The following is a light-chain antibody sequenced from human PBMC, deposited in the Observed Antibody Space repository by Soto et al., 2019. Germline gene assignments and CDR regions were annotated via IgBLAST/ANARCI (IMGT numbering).Light chain of an antibody. CDR3: SSYTSSSTLIYV. CDR2: DVS. J-gene: IGLJ1*01. V-gene: IGLV2-14*01. CDR1: SSDVGGYNY. Sequence: QSVLTQPASVSGSPGQSITISCTGTSSDVGGYNYDSWYQQHPGKAPKLMIYDVSNQPSGVSNRFSGSKSGNTATLTNSGLNAEDEADYYYSSYTSSSTLIYVFGTGTKVTVL.